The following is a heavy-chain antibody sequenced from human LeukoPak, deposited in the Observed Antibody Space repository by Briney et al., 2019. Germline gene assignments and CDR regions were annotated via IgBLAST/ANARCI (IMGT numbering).Heavy chain of an antibody. D-gene: IGHD3-22*01. Sequence: GGSLRLSCAASGFTFSNYNMNWVRQAPGKSLEWVSSITSDGRLKYYVDSVRGRFTISRDNSKKTLYLQMNSLRPEDTAVYYCAKDFSVYYYDSRVLDYWGQGTLVTVSS. V-gene: IGHV3-21*01. CDR2: ITSDGRLK. CDR3: AKDFSVYYYDSRVLDY. J-gene: IGHJ4*02. CDR1: GFTFSNYN.